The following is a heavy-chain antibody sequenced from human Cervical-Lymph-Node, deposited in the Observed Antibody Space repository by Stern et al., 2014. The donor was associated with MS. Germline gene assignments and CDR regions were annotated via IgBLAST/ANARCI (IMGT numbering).Heavy chain of an antibody. D-gene: IGHD3-22*01. CDR1: GFTFSSYS. Sequence: EDQLVESGGGLVKPGGSLRLSCAASGFTFSSYSMNWVRQAPGKGLEWVSSISSSRSYIYYADSVKGRFTISRDNAKNSLYLQMNSLRAEDTAVYYCARDAPKITMMDYWGQGTLVTVSS. J-gene: IGHJ4*02. CDR2: ISSSRSYI. CDR3: ARDAPKITMMDY. V-gene: IGHV3-21*01.